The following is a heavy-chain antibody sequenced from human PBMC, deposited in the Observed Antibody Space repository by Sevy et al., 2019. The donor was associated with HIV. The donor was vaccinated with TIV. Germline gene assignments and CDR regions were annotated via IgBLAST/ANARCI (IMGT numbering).Heavy chain of an antibody. J-gene: IGHJ1*01. V-gene: IGHV1-2*02. D-gene: IGHD3-3*01. CDR1: GYTFTGYY. CDR2: INPNSGGT. Sequence: ASVKVSCKASGYTFTGYYMHWVRQAPGQGLEGVGEINPNSGGTNYAQKFQDRVTMTRDTSISTDYLELSRLRSDDTAVYYCARADFWSGYLSTEYFQHWGQGTLVTVSS. CDR3: ARADFWSGYLSTEYFQH.